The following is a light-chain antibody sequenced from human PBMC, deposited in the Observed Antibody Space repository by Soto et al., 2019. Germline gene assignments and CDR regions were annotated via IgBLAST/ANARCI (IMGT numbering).Light chain of an antibody. CDR1: QNIKNY. J-gene: IGKJ4*01. Sequence: DIQMTQSPSSLSASVGDRVTITCRASQNIKNYLNWYHQKPGKAPRLLIYAASSLQSGVPSRFSGSGSETDFTLTITNLQPEDFATYYCQQSYSSFTTFGGGTKVDIK. CDR2: AAS. V-gene: IGKV1-39*01. CDR3: QQSYSSFTT.